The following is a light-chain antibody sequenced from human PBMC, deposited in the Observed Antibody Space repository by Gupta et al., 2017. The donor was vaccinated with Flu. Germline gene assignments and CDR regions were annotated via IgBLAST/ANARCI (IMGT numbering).Light chain of an antibody. CDR3: QSYDSRLSGSV. CDR2: GNS. J-gene: IGLJ3*02. V-gene: IGLV1-40*01. Sequence: QSVLPQPPSVSGVPGQRVTISCTGSSSNIGAGYDVHWYQQLPGTAPKLLIYGNSNRPSGVPDRFSGSKSGTSASLAITGLQAEDEADYYCQSYDSRLSGSVFGGGTKVTVL. CDR1: SSNIGAGYD.